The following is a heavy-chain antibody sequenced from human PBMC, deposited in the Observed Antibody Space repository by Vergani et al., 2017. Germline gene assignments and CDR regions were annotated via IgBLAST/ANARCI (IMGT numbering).Heavy chain of an antibody. V-gene: IGHV3-73*02. CDR1: GLTFSDSA. CDR3: FYDFWAGYDSGDV. CDR2: IRDKAYNYAT. D-gene: IGHD3/OR15-3a*01. Sequence: EVHLVESGGGLVQPGESLKLSCATSGLTFSDSAIHWVRQTSGKGLEWIGRIRDKAYNYATVYAVSVKGWFTISRDDSKKTAYLQMNGLSTEDTAVYYCFYDFWAGYDSGDVWGKGTTVTVSS. J-gene: IGHJ6*04.